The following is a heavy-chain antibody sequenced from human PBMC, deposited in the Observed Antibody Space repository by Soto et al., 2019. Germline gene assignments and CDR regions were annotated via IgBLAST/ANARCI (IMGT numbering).Heavy chain of an antibody. CDR3: ARGRDGYNLGIAADY. CDR1: GFTFSTSA. J-gene: IGHJ4*02. Sequence: SGFTFSTSAMHWVRQAPGKGLEWVAVISYDGSNKYYADSVKGRFTISRDNSKNTLYLQMNSLRAEDTAVYYCARGRDGYNLGIAADYWGQGTLVTVSS. D-gene: IGHD6-13*01. V-gene: IGHV3-30-3*01. CDR2: ISYDGSNK.